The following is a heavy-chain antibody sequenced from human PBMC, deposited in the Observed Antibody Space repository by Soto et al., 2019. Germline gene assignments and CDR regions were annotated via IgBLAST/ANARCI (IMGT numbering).Heavy chain of an antibody. CDR3: ARVYGCPSFCGIDV. J-gene: IGHJ6*02. D-gene: IGHD2-8*01. CDR1: GGSVSSGSYY. Sequence: QVQLQESGPGLVKPSETLSLNCTVSGGSVSSGSYYWSWIRQPPGKGLEWIGYIYYSGSTNYNPSLKSRVSISVDTSKNQFSLKLSSVTAADTAVYYCARVYGCPSFCGIDVWGQGTTVTVSS. V-gene: IGHV4-61*01. CDR2: IYYSGST.